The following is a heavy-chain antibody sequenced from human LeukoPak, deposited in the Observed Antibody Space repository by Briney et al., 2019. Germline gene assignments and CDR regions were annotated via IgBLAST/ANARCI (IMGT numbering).Heavy chain of an antibody. Sequence: AGGSLRLSCAASGFTFSSYAMSWVRQAPGKGLEWVSAISGSGGSTYYADSVKGRFTISRDNSKNTLYLQMNSLRAEDTAVYYCAKVGTSPRSYYYYMDVWGKGTTVTVSS. CDR2: ISGSGGST. CDR3: AKVGTSPRSYYYYMDV. V-gene: IGHV3-23*01. D-gene: IGHD2-2*01. CDR1: GFTFSSYA. J-gene: IGHJ6*03.